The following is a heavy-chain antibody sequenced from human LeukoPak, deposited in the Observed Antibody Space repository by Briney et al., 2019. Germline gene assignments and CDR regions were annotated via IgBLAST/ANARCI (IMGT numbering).Heavy chain of an antibody. CDR2: ISWNSGSI. CDR1: GFTFDDYA. J-gene: IGHJ4*02. V-gene: IGHV3-9*01. CDR3: AKDNHDVVVAGHFDY. D-gene: IGHD6-19*01. Sequence: GRSLRLSCAASGFTFDDYAMHWVRQAPGKGLEWVSGISWNSGSIGYADSVKGRFTISRDNAKNSLYLQMNSLRAEDTALYYCAKDNHDVVVAGHFDYWGQGTLVTVSS.